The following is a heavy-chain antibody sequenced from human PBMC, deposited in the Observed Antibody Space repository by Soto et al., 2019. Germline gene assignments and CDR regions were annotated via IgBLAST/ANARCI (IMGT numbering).Heavy chain of an antibody. CDR1: GFTFSSYA. D-gene: IGHD3-16*02. J-gene: IGHJ4*02. CDR3: AKDANDYVWGELSFPAPP. V-gene: IGHV3-23*01. Sequence: GGSLRLSCAASGFTFSSYAMSWVRQAPGKGLEWVSAISGSGGSTYYADSVKGRFTISRDNSKNTLYLQMNSLRAEDTAVYYCAKDANDYVWGELSFPAPPWGQGTLVTVSS. CDR2: ISGSGGST.